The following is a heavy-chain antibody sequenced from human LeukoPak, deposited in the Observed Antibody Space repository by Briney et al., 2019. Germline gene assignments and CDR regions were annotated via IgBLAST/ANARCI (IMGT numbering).Heavy chain of an antibody. V-gene: IGHV3-48*03. J-gene: IGHJ6*03. Sequence: GGSLRLSCAASGFTFSSYEMNWVRQAPGKGLEWVSYISSSGSTIYYADSVKGRFTISRDNAKNSLYLQMNSLRAEDTAVYYCARETGYYGSGSYYNGVRYYYYMDVWGKGTTVTISS. CDR3: ARETGYYGSGSYYNGVRYYYYMDV. CDR2: ISSSGSTI. D-gene: IGHD3-10*01. CDR1: GFTFSSYE.